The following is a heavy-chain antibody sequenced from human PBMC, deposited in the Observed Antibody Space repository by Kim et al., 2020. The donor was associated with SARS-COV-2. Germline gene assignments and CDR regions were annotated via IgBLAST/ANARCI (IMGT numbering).Heavy chain of an antibody. CDR1: GYTFTSYA. D-gene: IGHD3-22*01. CDR2: INTNTGNP. Sequence: ASVKVSCKASGYTFTSYAMNWVRQAPGQGLEWMGWINTNTGNPTYAQGFTGRFVFSLDTSVSTAYLQISSLKAEDTAVYYCARAGTYYDSSGQPANWFDPWGQGTLVTVSS. J-gene: IGHJ5*02. CDR3: ARAGTYYDSSGQPANWFDP. V-gene: IGHV7-4-1*02.